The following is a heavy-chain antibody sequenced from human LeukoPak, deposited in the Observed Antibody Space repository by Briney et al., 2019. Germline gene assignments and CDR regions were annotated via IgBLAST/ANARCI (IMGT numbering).Heavy chain of an antibody. D-gene: IGHD6-6*01. J-gene: IGHJ6*02. Sequence: PVKVSCKASGGTFSSYAISWVRQAPGQGLEWMGGIIPIFGTANYAQKFQGRVAITADESTSTAYMELSSLRSEDTAVYYCARDSIIEAYYYYGMDVWGQGTTVTVSS. CDR3: ARDSIIEAYYYYGMDV. CDR2: IIPIFGTA. CDR1: GGTFSSYA. V-gene: IGHV1-69*13.